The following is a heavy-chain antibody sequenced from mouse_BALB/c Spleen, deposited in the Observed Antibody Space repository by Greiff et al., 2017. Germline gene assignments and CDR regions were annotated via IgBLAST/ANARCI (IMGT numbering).Heavy chain of an antibody. D-gene: IGHD2-1*01. CDR3: TRIYDAMDY. J-gene: IGHJ2*01. CDR1: GFTFSSYT. V-gene: IGHV5-6-4*01. Sequence: EVMLVESGGGLVKPGGSLKLSCAASGFTFSSYTMSWVRQTPEKRLEWVATISSGGSYTYYPDSVKGRFTISRDNAKNTLYLQMSSLKSEDTAMYYCTRIYDAMDYWGQGTTLTVSS. CDR2: ISSGGSYT.